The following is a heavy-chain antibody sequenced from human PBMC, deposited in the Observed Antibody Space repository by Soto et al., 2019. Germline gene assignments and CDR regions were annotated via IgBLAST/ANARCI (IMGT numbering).Heavy chain of an antibody. D-gene: IGHD3-22*01. CDR2: IIPIFGTA. Sequence: QVQLVQSGAEVKKPGSSVKVSCTASGGTFSSYAISWVRQAPGQGLEWMGGIIPIFGTANYAQKFQGRVTITADESTSTAYMELSSLRSEDTAVYYCARDKGRWLLISGYYYYGMDVWGQGTTVTVSS. CDR3: ARDKGRWLLISGYYYYGMDV. CDR1: GGTFSSYA. V-gene: IGHV1-69*01. J-gene: IGHJ6*02.